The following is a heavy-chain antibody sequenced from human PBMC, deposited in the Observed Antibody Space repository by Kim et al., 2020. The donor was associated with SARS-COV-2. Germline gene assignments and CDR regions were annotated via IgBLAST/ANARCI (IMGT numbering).Heavy chain of an antibody. CDR2: IYYSGST. CDR3: ARASPYYYYGMDV. V-gene: IGHV4-59*13. CDR1: GGSISSYY. Sequence: SETLSLTCTVSGGSISSYYWSWIRQPPGKGLEWIGYIYYSGSTNYNPSLKSRVTISVDTSKNQFSLKLSSVTAADTAVYYCARASPYYYYGMDVWGQGTTVTVSS. J-gene: IGHJ6*02.